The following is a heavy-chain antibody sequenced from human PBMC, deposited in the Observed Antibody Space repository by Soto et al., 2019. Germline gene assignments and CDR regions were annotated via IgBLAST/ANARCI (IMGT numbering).Heavy chain of an antibody. Sequence: ASVKVSCKASGYTFASSDTNWMRQFTGQGLEWMGWMNPNSGNTGYAQKFQGRVTMTRNTSISTAYMELSSLRSEDTAVYYCAREMYYDFWSGTHEPGPLGFDTWGQGTLVTVSS. CDR1: GYTFASSD. CDR3: AREMYYDFWSGTHEPGPLGFDT. CDR2: MNPNSGNT. V-gene: IGHV1-8*01. D-gene: IGHD3-3*01. J-gene: IGHJ5*02.